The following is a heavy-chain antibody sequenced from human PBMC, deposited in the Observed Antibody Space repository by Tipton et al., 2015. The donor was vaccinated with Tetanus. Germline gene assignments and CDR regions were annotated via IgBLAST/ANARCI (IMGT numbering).Heavy chain of an antibody. CDR3: ARHLIVGSNFVCYFGQ. CDR2: VSPYNGDT. CDR1: GYTFNNYG. Sequence: QLVQSGAEVKTPGASVKVSCKTSGYTFNNYGISWVRQAPGHGPEWMGWVSPYNGDTNYPQNFQGRVIMTTDTSTSTAYMELRSLGFDATAMYYCARHLIVGSNFVCYFGQWGQGTLVTVSS. D-gene: IGHD3-10*01. V-gene: IGHV1-18*01. J-gene: IGHJ4*02.